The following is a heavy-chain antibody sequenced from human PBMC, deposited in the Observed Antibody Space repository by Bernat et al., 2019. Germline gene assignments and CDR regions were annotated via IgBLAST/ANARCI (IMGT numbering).Heavy chain of an antibody. CDR2: ISGSGGST. D-gene: IGHD3-22*01. Sequence: EVQLLESGGGLVQPGGSLRLSCAASGFTFSSYAMSWVRQAPGQGLEWVSAISGSGGSTYYADSVKGRFTISRDNSKNTLYLQMNRLRAEDTAVYYCDGITMIVVAGGFDYWGQGTLVTVSS. V-gene: IGHV3-23*01. CDR3: DGITMIVVAGGFDY. CDR1: GFTFSSYA. J-gene: IGHJ4*02.